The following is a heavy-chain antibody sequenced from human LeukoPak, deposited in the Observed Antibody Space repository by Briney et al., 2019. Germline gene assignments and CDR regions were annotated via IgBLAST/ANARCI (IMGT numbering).Heavy chain of an antibody. Sequence: PGRSLRLSCAASGFTFSSYAMHWVRQAPGKGLEWVAVISYDGSNKYYADSVKGRFTISRDNSKNTLYLQMNSLRAEDTAVYYCARGHNYYDSSGYYRSYYYYGMDVWGQGTTVTVSS. V-gene: IGHV3-30-3*01. CDR3: ARGHNYYDSSGYYRSYYYYGMDV. CDR2: ISYDGSNK. J-gene: IGHJ6*02. D-gene: IGHD3-22*01. CDR1: GFTFSSYA.